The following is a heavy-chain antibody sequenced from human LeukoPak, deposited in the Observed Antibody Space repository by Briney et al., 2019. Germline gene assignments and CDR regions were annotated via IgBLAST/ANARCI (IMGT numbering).Heavy chain of an antibody. CDR2: ISGGGGST. V-gene: IGHV3-23*01. CDR3: AEGSRIIGTIEY. D-gene: IGHD1-20*01. CDR1: GFTFSSYA. J-gene: IGHJ4*02. Sequence: GGSLRLSCAASGFTFSSYAMSWVRQAPGKGLEWVSAISGGGGSTNYADSVKGRFTVSRDNSKNTLYLLLNSLRAEETAVYYCAEGSRIIGTIEYWGQGTLVTVSS.